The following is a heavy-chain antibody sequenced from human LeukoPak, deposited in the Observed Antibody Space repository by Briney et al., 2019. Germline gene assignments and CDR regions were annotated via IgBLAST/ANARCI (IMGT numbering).Heavy chain of an antibody. CDR2: ISAYNGNT. J-gene: IGHJ3*02. V-gene: IGHV1-18*01. Sequence: ASVKVSCMASGYTFTSYGISWVRQAPGQGLEWMGWISAYNGNTNYAQKLQGRVTMTTDTSTSTAYMELRSLRSADTAVYYCARGLAAAGTRDAFDIWGQGTMVTVSS. CDR3: ARGLAAAGTRDAFDI. CDR1: GYTFTSYG. D-gene: IGHD6-13*01.